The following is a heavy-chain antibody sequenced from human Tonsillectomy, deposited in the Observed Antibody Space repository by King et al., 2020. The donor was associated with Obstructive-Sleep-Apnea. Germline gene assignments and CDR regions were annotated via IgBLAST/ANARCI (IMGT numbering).Heavy chain of an antibody. J-gene: IGHJ4*02. V-gene: IGHV3-30*14. D-gene: IGHD5-24*01. CDR1: GFIFSSYA. CDR2: ISYDGSNK. Sequence: VQLVESGGGVVQPGRSLRLSCAASGFIFSSYAMHWVRQAPGKGLECVAVISYDGSNKDYADSVKGRLTISRDNSKNTLYCQMNSLRAEDTAVYYCATGSDGYKLGLPKFDYWGQGTLVIVSS. CDR3: ATGSDGYKLGLPKFDY.